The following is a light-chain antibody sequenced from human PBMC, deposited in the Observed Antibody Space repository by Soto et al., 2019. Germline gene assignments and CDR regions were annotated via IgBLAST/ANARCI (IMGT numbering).Light chain of an antibody. CDR1: QSVFAN. V-gene: IGKV3-15*01. CDR2: GAS. CDR3: QQYQSWPPLT. J-gene: IGKJ4*01. Sequence: EIVMTQSPATLSVSAGERATLSCRASQSVFANLAWYQQRPGQAPRLLIYGASTRATGIPARFSGSGSGAEYTLTISSLQSEDSAVYYCQQYQSWPPLTFGGGTKVEIK.